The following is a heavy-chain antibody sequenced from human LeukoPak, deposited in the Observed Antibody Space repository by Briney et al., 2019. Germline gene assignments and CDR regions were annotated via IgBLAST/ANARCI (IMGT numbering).Heavy chain of an antibody. V-gene: IGHV3-23*01. D-gene: IGHD3-22*01. CDR1: GFTFSSYA. J-gene: IGHJ5*02. CDR3: AKETIVVVHEENWFDP. Sequence: GGSLRLSCAASGFTFSSYAMSWVRQAPGKGLEWVSAISGSGGSTYYADSVKGRFTISRDNSKNSLYLQVNSLRAEDTAVYYCAKETIVVVHEENWFDPWGQGTLVTVSS. CDR2: ISGSGGST.